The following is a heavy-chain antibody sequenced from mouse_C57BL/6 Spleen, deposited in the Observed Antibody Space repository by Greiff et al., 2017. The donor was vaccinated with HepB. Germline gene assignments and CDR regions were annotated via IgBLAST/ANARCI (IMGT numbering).Heavy chain of an antibody. CDR1: GYTFTDYY. CDR2: IYPGSGNT. Sequence: QVQLQQSGAELVRPGASVKLSCKASGYTFTDYYIYWVKQRPGQGLEWIARIYPGSGNTYYNEKFKGKATLTAEKSSSTAYMQLSSLTSEDSAVYFCARSGDGYLDYWGQGTTLTVSS. V-gene: IGHV1-76*01. J-gene: IGHJ2*01. D-gene: IGHD2-3*01. CDR3: ARSGDGYLDY.